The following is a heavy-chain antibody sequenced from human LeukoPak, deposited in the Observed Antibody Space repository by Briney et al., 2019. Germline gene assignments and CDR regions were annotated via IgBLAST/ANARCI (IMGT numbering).Heavy chain of an antibody. CDR2: IYTSGST. J-gene: IGHJ4*02. CDR3: ARDTYYYDSSGYSFDY. CDR1: GGSICSYY. V-gene: IGHV4-4*07. Sequence: SDTLSLTCSVSGGSICSYYWIWTRQPAGEGLEWIGRIYTSGSTNYNPSLKSRVTMSVDTPKNQFSLKLSSVTAADTAVYYCARDTYYYDSSGYSFDYWGQGTLVTVSS. D-gene: IGHD3-22*01.